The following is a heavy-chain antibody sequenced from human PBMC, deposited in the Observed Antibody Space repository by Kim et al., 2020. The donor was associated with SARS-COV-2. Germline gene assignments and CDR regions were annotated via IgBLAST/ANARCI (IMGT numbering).Heavy chain of an antibody. J-gene: IGHJ6*03. Sequence: SETLSLTCAVYGGSFSGYYWSWIRQPPGKGLEWIGEINHSGSTNYNPSLKSRVTISVDTSKNQFSLKLSSVTAADTTVYYCARGSGGDSKYPYYYYYYYMDVWGKGTTVTVSS. V-gene: IGHV4-34*01. CDR2: INHSGST. D-gene: IGHD2-21*02. CDR1: GGSFSGYY. CDR3: ARGSGGDSKYPYYYYYYYMDV.